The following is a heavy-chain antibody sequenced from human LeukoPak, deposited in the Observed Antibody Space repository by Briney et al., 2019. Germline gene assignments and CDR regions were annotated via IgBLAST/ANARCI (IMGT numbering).Heavy chain of an antibody. J-gene: IGHJ3*02. CDR3: ARERFLEFPDAFDI. CDR1: GYTFTGYY. D-gene: IGHD3-3*01. V-gene: IGHV1-2*02. CDR2: INPNSGGT. Sequence: ASVKVSCKASGYTFTGYYMHWVRQAPGQGLEWMGWINPNSGGTNYAQKFQGRVTMTRDTSISTAYMELSRLRSDDTAVYYCARERFLEFPDAFDIWGQGTMVTVSS.